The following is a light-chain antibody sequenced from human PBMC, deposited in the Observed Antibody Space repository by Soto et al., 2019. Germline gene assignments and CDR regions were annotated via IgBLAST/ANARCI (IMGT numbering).Light chain of an antibody. V-gene: IGLV1-47*01. Sequence: QSVLTQPPSASRTRGQRVTISCSGSSSNIGSNYVYWYQQLPGTAPKLLFYRNNQRPSGLPDRFSGSKSGASASLAISGLRSEDEADYYCAAWDDSLSGWVFGGGTKVTVL. CDR2: RNN. CDR1: SSNIGSNY. CDR3: AAWDDSLSGWV. J-gene: IGLJ3*02.